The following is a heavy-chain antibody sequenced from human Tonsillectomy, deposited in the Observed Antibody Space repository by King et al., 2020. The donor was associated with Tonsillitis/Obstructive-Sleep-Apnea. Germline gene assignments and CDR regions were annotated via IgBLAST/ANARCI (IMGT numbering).Heavy chain of an antibody. J-gene: IGHJ4*02. V-gene: IGHV3-33*01. CDR2: IWYDGSNK. D-gene: IGHD3-3*01. Sequence: VQLVESGGGVVQPGRSLRLSCAASGFTFSSYGMHWVRQAPGKGLEWVAVIWYDGSNKYYADSVKGRITISRDNSKNTLYLQMNSLRAEDTAVYYCARGADGYYDFWSGYFGIYYFDYWGQGTLVTVSS. CDR3: ARGADGYYDFWSGYFGIYYFDY. CDR1: GFTFSSYG.